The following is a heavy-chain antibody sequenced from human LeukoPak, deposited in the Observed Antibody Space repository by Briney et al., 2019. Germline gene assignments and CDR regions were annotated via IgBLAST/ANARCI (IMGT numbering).Heavy chain of an antibody. D-gene: IGHD2-15*01. CDR3: ARGGGFFYFDY. V-gene: IGHV4-34*01. Sequence: PSETLSLTCAVYGGSFSGYYWSWIRQPPGKGLEWIGEINHSGSTNYNPSLKSRVTILVDTSKNQFSLKLSSVTAADTAVYYCARGGGFFYFDYWGQGTLVTVSS. CDR1: GGSFSGYY. J-gene: IGHJ4*02. CDR2: INHSGST.